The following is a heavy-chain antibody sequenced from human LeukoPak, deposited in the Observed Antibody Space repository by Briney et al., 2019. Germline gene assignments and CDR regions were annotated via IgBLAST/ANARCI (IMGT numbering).Heavy chain of an antibody. D-gene: IGHD3-10*01. J-gene: IGHJ5*02. CDR3: ARDISGYYYGSGSYYWFDP. Sequence: SQTLSLTCTVSGGSISSGGYSWSWIRQHPGKGLEWIGYIYYSGSTYYNPSLKSRVTISVDTSKNQSSLKLSSVTAADTAVYYCARDISGYYYGSGSYYWFDPWGQGTLVTVSS. CDR1: GGSISSGGYS. V-gene: IGHV4-31*03. CDR2: IYYSGST.